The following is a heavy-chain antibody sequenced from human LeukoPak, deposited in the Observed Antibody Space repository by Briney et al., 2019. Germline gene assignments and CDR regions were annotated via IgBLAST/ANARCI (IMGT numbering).Heavy chain of an antibody. Sequence: GESLEISCEAFGYSFTGHWTGWVRQMPGRGLEFMGTIYPGDSDTRYSPSFEGRVSISVDKSMNTAYLQWSGLKASDTAMYYCARYGKSGTYSHGFDIWGQGTMVIVSS. CDR2: IYPGDSDT. J-gene: IGHJ3*02. CDR1: GYSFTGHW. CDR3: ARYGKSGTYSHGFDI. D-gene: IGHD3-10*01. V-gene: IGHV5-51*01.